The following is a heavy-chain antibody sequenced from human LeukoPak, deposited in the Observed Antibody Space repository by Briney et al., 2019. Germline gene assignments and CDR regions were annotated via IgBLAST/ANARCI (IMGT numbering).Heavy chain of an antibody. CDR1: GNSISSYY. V-gene: IGHV4-59*01. CDR3: ARDEYSSSSGFDP. CDR2: IYYSGST. D-gene: IGHD6-6*01. J-gene: IGHJ5*02. Sequence: SETLSLTCTVSGNSISSYYWSWIRQPAGKGLEWIGYIYYSGSTNYNPSLKSRVTISVDTSKNQFSLKLSSVTAADTAVYYCARDEYSSSSGFDPWGQGTLVTVSS.